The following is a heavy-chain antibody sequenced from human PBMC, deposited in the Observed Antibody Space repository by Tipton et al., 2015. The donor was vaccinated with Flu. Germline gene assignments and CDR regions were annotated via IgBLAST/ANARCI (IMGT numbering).Heavy chain of an antibody. D-gene: IGHD3-3*01. J-gene: IGHJ4*02. CDR2: INHSGST. CDR3: ARAAPLITIFGVAPLYLDY. CDR1: GGSISSYY. Sequence: LRLSCTVSGGSISSYYWSWIRQPPGKGLEWIGEINHSGSTNYDPSLKSRVTISVDTSKNQFSLKLSSVTAADTAVYYCARAAPLITIFGVAPLYLDYWGQGTLVTVSS. V-gene: IGHV4-34*01.